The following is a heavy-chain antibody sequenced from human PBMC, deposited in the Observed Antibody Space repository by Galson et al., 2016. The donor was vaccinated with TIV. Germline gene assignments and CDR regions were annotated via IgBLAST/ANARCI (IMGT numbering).Heavy chain of an antibody. J-gene: IGHJ4*02. V-gene: IGHV3-23*01. D-gene: IGHD6-19*01. CDR1: GFSFSNYA. CDR2: LRGNGGST. Sequence: SLRLSCAASGFSFSNYAMNWVRQAPGKGLEWVSSLRGNGGSTYYADSVKGRFTISRDNSKNTLYLQMNSLRAEDTAVYYCAREGAVASDYFDIWGQGTLVTVSS. CDR3: AREGAVASDYFDI.